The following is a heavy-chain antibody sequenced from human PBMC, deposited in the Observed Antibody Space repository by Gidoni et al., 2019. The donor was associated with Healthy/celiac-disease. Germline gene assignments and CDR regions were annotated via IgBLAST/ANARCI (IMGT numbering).Heavy chain of an antibody. V-gene: IGHV3-23*01. J-gene: IGHJ3*02. CDR3: AKDGQYQLPYDAFDI. Sequence: EVQLFESGGGLVQPGGSLRLSCAASGLPFSSYAMSWVRHAPGKGLECVSAISGSGGSTYYADSVKGRFTISRDNSKNTLYLQMNSLRAEDTAVYYCAKDGQYQLPYDAFDIWGQGTMVTVSS. CDR1: GLPFSSYA. CDR2: ISGSGGST. D-gene: IGHD2-2*01.